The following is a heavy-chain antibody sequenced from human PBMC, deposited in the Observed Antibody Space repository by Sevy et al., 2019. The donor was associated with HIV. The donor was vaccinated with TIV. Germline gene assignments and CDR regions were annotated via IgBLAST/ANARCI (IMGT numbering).Heavy chain of an antibody. CDR2: ISSSSSYI. CDR1: GFTFSSYS. Sequence: GGSLRLSCAASGFTFSSYSMNWVRQAPGKGLEWVSSISSSSSYIYYADSVKGRFTISRDNAKNSLYLQMNSLRAEDTAVYYCARGRFSHLTGITVAGSAYRGQGTLVTVSS. V-gene: IGHV3-21*01. D-gene: IGHD6-19*01. CDR3: ARGRFSHLTGITVAGSAY. J-gene: IGHJ4*02.